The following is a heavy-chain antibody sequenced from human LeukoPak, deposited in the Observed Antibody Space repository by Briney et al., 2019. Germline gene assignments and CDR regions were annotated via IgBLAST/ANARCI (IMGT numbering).Heavy chain of an antibody. D-gene: IGHD6-25*01. J-gene: IGHJ4*02. CDR1: GGSISSSDFN. CDR2: ISYSGSP. CDR3: ARLDKGIKAAHFDY. V-gene: IGHV4-39*01. Sequence: PSETLSLTCTGSGGSISSSDFNWGWIRQPPGKGLEWIGVISYSGSPYHNPSLKSRVTISVDTSKSHFSLKLSSVTAADTAIYYCARLDKGIKAAHFDYWGQGTLVTVSS.